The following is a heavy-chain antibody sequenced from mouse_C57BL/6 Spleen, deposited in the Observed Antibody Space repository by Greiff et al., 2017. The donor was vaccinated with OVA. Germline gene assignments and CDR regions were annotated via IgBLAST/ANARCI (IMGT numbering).Heavy chain of an antibody. J-gene: IGHJ1*03. CDR1: GFTFSDYY. CDR3: ARAGFPWYFDV. CDR2: INYDGSST. V-gene: IGHV5-16*01. Sequence: EVQLVESEGGLVQPGSSMKLSCTASGFTFSDYYMAWVRQVPEKGLEWVANINYDGSSTYYLDSLKSRFIISRDNAKNILYLQMSSLKSEDTATYYCARAGFPWYFDVWGTGTTVTVSS. D-gene: IGHD4-1*01.